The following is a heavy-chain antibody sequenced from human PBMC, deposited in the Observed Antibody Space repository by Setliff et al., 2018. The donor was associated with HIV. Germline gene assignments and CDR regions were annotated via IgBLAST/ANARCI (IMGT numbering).Heavy chain of an antibody. CDR2: IYYSGST. J-gene: IGHJ3*02. CDR3: ARLGGGCGGDCYYAFDI. Sequence: SETLSLTCTVSGGSISSSSYYWGWIRQPPGKGLEWIGSIYYSGSTYYNPSPKSRVTISVDTSKNQFSLKLSSVTAADTAVYYCARLGGGCGGDCYYAFDIWGQGTMVTVSS. V-gene: IGHV4-39*01. D-gene: IGHD2-21*02. CDR1: GGSISSSSYY.